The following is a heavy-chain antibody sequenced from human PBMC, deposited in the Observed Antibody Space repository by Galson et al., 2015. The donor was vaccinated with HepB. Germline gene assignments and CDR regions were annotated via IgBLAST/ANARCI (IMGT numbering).Heavy chain of an antibody. CDR2: ISYDGNTQ. V-gene: IGHV3-30*18. D-gene: IGHD6-19*01. Sequence: SLRLSCAASGFTFSTNVMHWVRQAPGKGLEWVAVISYDGNTQYYADSVKGRFTLSRDNSKNTLSLQRNSLKPEDTAIYYCAKDYSSGWDLGHWGQGTLVTVSS. CDR1: GFTFSTNV. CDR3: AKDYSSGWDLGH. J-gene: IGHJ5*02.